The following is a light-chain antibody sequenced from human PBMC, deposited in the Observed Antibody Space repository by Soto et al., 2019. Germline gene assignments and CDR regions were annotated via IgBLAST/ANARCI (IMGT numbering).Light chain of an antibody. Sequence: EIVLTQSPGTLSLSPGERATLSCRASQSVSSSDLAWYQQKPGQAPRLLIYGASSRATGIPDRFSGSGSGTDFTLNIIRLEPEDFAVYYCQQYGSSPPATFGGGTKVEIK. CDR1: QSVSSSD. CDR2: GAS. J-gene: IGKJ4*01. CDR3: QQYGSSPPAT. V-gene: IGKV3-20*01.